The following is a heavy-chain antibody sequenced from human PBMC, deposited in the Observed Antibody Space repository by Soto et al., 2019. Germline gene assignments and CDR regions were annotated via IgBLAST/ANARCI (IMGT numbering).Heavy chain of an antibody. CDR3: ARSQGSSTSLEIYYYYYYGMDV. D-gene: IGHD2-2*01. J-gene: IGHJ6*02. Sequence: QVQLVQSGAEVKKPGSSVKVSCKASGGTFSSYAISWVRQAPGQGLEWMGGIIPISGTANYAQKFQGRVTITADESTSTADMELSSLRSEDTAVDYCARSQGSSTSLEIYYYYYYGMDVWGQGTTVTVSS. CDR1: GGTFSSYA. V-gene: IGHV1-69*01. CDR2: IIPISGTA.